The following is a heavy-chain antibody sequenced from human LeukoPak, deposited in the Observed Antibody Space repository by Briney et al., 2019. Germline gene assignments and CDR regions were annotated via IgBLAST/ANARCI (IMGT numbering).Heavy chain of an antibody. Sequence: SETLSLTCTVSGGSISSSSYYWGWIRQPPGKGLEWIGYIYYSGNTNSNPSLKSRVTISADTSKNQISLKLSSVTAADAAVYYCARVVSSSWDYYYYMDVWGKGITVTISS. CDR3: ARVVSSSWDYYYYMDV. V-gene: IGHV4-61*05. D-gene: IGHD6-13*01. J-gene: IGHJ6*03. CDR1: GGSISSSSYY. CDR2: IYYSGNT.